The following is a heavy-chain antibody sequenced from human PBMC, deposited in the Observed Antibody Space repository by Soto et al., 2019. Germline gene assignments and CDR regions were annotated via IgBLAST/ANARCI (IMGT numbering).Heavy chain of an antibody. J-gene: IGHJ5*02. D-gene: IGHD2-2*01. CDR1: GGSISSGGYY. CDR2: IYYSGST. V-gene: IGHV4-31*03. Sequence: SETLSLTCTVSGGSISSGGYYWSWIRQHPGKGLEWIGYIYYSGSTYYNPSLKSRVTISVDTSKNQFSLKLSSVTAADTAVYYCARSEGVVPAAMGWFDPWGQGTLVTVSS. CDR3: ARSEGVVPAAMGWFDP.